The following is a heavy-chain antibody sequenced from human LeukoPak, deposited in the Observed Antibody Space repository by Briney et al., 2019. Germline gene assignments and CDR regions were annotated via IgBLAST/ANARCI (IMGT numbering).Heavy chain of an antibody. CDR3: AREGSQDYSNYFNWFDP. CDR2: INPNSGGT. D-gene: IGHD4-11*01. V-gene: IGHV1-2*02. CDR1: GYTFTGYY. Sequence: ASVKVSCKASGYTFTGYYMHWVRQAPGQGLEWMGWINPNSGGTNYAQKFQGRVTMTRDTSISTAYMELSRLRSDDTAVYYCAREGSQDYSNYFNWFDPWGQGTLVTVSS. J-gene: IGHJ5*02.